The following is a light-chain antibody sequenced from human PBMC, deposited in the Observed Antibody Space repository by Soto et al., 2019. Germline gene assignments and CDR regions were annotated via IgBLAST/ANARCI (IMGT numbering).Light chain of an antibody. CDR1: QDISNY. CDR2: DAS. CDR3: QQYDNLLIT. V-gene: IGKV1-33*01. J-gene: IGKJ5*01. Sequence: IQMTQSPSSLSASVGDRVTITCQASQDISNYLNWYQQKPGKAPKLLIYDASNLETGVPSRFSGSGSGTDFTLTISSLQPEDIATYYCQQYDNLLITFGQGTRLEIK.